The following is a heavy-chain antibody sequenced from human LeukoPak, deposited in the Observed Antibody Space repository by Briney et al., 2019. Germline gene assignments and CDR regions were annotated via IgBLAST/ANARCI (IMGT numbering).Heavy chain of an antibody. Sequence: GGSLRLPCSVSGFTFSTYVMHWVRQAPGKGLEYVSAISSNGDNTYYADSVKGRFTISRDNSKNTLYLQMSSLRADDTAVYYCVRGTGYWGRGTLVTVSS. J-gene: IGHJ4*02. V-gene: IGHV3-64D*06. CDR2: ISSNGDNT. CDR3: VRGTGY. CDR1: GFTFSTYV.